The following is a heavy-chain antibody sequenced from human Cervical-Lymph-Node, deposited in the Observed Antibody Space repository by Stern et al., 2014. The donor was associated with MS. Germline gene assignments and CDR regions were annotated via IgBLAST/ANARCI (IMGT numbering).Heavy chain of an antibody. CDR2: FEPEDGET. V-gene: IGHV1-24*01. CDR3: ATVLMYYDSSGYKY. J-gene: IGHJ4*02. Sequence: VQLEESGADVKKPGASVKVSCKVSGYTIREVAIHWVRQAPGKGLEWMGGFEPEDGETMFAQKFQGRVTLTEDTPTDTAYMELSSLTFEDTAVYYCATVLMYYDSSGYKYWGQGTLVTVSS. CDR1: GYTIREVA. D-gene: IGHD3-22*01.